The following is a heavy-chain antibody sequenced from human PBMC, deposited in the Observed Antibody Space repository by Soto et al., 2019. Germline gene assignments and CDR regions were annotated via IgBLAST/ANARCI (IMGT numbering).Heavy chain of an antibody. CDR3: ARGVTAGVDY. CDR1: GYSLTSLD. Sequence: GASVKVCCKASGYSLTSLDINWVRQTTGQGLEWMGWMQPSSGRTGYAQKFQGRVTMTRDTSINTAYMELSSLTSDDTAFYYCARGVTAGVDYWGQGTLVTVSS. J-gene: IGHJ4*02. CDR2: MQPSSGRT. D-gene: IGHD1-26*01. V-gene: IGHV1-8*01.